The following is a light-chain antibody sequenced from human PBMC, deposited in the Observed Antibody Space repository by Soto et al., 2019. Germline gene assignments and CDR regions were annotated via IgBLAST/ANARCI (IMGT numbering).Light chain of an antibody. Sequence: QSVLTQPPSVSGAPGQRVTISCTGSSSNIGAGYNVHWYQQLPGTAPKLLIYGNSNRPSGVPDRFSGSKSGTSASLAITGLQAEAEADYYCQSYDSSLGGWVFGGGPKLTVL. CDR3: QSYDSSLGGWV. CDR2: GNS. V-gene: IGLV1-40*01. CDR1: SSNIGAGYN. J-gene: IGLJ3*02.